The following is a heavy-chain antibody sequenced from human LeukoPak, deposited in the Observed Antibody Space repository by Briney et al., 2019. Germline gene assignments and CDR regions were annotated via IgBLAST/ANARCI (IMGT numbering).Heavy chain of an antibody. V-gene: IGHV3-21*01. CDR1: GFTFSSYS. J-gene: IGHJ6*03. CDR3: AKELRFLDYYMDV. CDR2: ISSSSSSYI. Sequence: PGGSLRLSCAASGFTFSSYSMNWVRQAPGKGLEWVSSISSSSSSYIYYADSVKGRFTISRDNSKNTLYLQMNSLRAEDTAVYYCAKELRFLDYYMDVWGKGTTVTVSS. D-gene: IGHD3-3*01.